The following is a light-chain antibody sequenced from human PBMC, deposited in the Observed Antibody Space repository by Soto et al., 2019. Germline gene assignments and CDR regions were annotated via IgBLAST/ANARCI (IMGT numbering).Light chain of an antibody. CDR1: QSVSSSY. Sequence: EIVLTQSPGTLSLSPGERATLSCRASQSVSSSYLAWYQQKPGQAPRLLIYGASNRATGIPERFRGSGSGTDFTLTISRLEPEDFAVYYCQQYGSSAWTFGQGTKVDIK. CDR3: QQYGSSAWT. J-gene: IGKJ1*01. V-gene: IGKV3-20*01. CDR2: GAS.